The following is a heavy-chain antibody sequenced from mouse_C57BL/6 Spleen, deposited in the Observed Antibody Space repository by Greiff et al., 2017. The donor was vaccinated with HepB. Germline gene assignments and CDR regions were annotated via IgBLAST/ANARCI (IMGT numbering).Heavy chain of an antibody. J-gene: IGHJ2*01. D-gene: IGHD1-1*01. CDR1: GFNIKDYY. CDR3: ARGSSYPNYFDY. CDR2: IDPEDGET. Sequence: EVQLQESGAELVKPGASVKLSCTASGFNIKDYYMHWVKQRTEQGLEWIGRIDPEDGETKYAPKFPGKATITADTSSNTAYLQLSSLTSEDTAVYYCARGSSYPNYFDYWGQGTTLTVSS. V-gene: IGHV14-2*01.